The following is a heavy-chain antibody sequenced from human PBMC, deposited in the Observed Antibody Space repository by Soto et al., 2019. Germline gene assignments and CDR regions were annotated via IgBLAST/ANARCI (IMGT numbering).Heavy chain of an antibody. CDR3: ARVQVRWSIWGGHINAFDI. CDR1: DETLSGYF. V-gene: IGHV4-34*01. D-gene: IGHD3-3*01. Sequence: PSETLSLTCGVSDETLSGYFWTLIRQTPGKGLEWIGEINQSGTSNYSPSLENRVTISVDASRNKFSLNVMSVTAADTAVYFCARVQVRWSIWGGHINAFDIWGQGTIVTVSS. J-gene: IGHJ3*02. CDR2: INQSGTS.